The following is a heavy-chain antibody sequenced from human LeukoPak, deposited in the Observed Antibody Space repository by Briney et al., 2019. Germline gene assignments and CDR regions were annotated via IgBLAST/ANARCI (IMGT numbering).Heavy chain of an antibody. CDR3: ATDRVPHYGMHV. V-gene: IGHV3-53*01. Sequence: TGGSLRLSCAASGFSVINKYVTWVRQAPGKGLEWVSVIYTGDRADYSDSVKGRFTLSRDNFQNTIYLQMNNLRAEDSAVYYCATDRVPHYGMHVWGQGTTVTVSS. J-gene: IGHJ6*02. D-gene: IGHD3-10*01. CDR1: GFSVINKY. CDR2: IYTGDRA.